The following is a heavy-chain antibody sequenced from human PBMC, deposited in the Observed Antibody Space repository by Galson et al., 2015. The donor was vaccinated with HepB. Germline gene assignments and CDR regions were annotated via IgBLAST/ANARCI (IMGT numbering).Heavy chain of an antibody. CDR2: TSYDGETK. Sequence: SLRLSCAASGFTFSIEAMYWVRQAPDKGLEFVAATSYDGETKYYADSVRGRFTISRDNSKNTLYLQMNSLRVEDTALYYCAKDWALDAWGQGTTVTVSS. D-gene: IGHD7-27*01. V-gene: IGHV3-30-3*02. CDR1: GFTFSIEA. CDR3: AKDWALDA. J-gene: IGHJ6*02.